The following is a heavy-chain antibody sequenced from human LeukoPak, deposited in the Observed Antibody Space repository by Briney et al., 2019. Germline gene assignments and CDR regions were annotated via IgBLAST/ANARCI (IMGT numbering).Heavy chain of an antibody. CDR2: IHSDGGST. V-gene: IGHV3-74*01. D-gene: IGHD4-17*01. J-gene: IGHJ5*02. CDR1: GFTFSSYW. Sequence: GGSLRLSCAASGFTFSSYWMHWVRQAPGKGLVWVSRIHSDGGSTNYADSVKGRFTISRDNAKNTLYLQMNSLRAEDTAVYYCARDVTYYGADWFDPWGQGTLVTVSS. CDR3: ARDVTYYGADWFDP.